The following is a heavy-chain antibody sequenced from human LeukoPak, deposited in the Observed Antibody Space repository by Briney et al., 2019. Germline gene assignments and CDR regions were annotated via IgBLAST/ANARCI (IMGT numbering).Heavy chain of an antibody. J-gene: IGHJ5*02. D-gene: IGHD3-10*01. Sequence: ASVTVSCKASGYTFTSYYMHWVRQAPGQGLEWMGIINPSGGSTSYAQKFQGRVTMTRDTSTSTVYMELRSLRSDDTAVYYCARDRVPDSTYYYGSGAPNWFDPWGQGTLVTVSS. CDR2: INPSGGST. V-gene: IGHV1-46*01. CDR1: GYTFTSYY. CDR3: ARDRVPDSTYYYGSGAPNWFDP.